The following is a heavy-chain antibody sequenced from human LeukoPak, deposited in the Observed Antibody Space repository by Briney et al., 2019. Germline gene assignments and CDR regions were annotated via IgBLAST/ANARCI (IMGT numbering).Heavy chain of an antibody. D-gene: IGHD3-10*01. CDR3: GRGSFGLEI. CDR1: GFTFSGHY. CDR2: ITNSGRDA. Sequence: PGGSLRLSCAASGFTFSGHYMTWIRQAPGKGLEWVSDITNSGRDAYYSDSVRSPFTPCRDNAKNSLQLPLHSLRPEEMAIYYCGRGSFGLEIWGNG. V-gene: IGHV3-11*06. J-gene: IGHJ6*01.